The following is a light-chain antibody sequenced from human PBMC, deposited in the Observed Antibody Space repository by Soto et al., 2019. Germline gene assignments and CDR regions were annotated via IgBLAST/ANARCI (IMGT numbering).Light chain of an antibody. V-gene: IGKV1-13*02. CDR1: QGITSA. CDR3: QQFNSYPIT. J-gene: IGKJ5*01. Sequence: AVQLTQSPSSLSAFVGDRVTITCRASQGITSALAWYQQKPGKAPKLLISIASALERGVPSRFSGSGSGTDFTLTISSLQPEDFATYFCQQFNSYPITFGQGTRLEIK. CDR2: IAS.